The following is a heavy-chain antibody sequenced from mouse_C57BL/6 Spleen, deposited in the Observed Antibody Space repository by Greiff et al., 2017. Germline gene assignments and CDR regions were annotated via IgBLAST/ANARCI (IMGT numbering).Heavy chain of an antibody. V-gene: IGHV1-76*01. J-gene: IGHJ2*01. Sequence: VQLQQSGAELVRPGASVKLSCKASGYTFTDYYINWVKQRPGQGLEWIARIYPGSGNTYYNEKFKGKATLTAEKSSSTAYMQLSSLTSEDSAVYFGARGDYVFDCGGQGTTLTVSS. CDR3: ARGDYVFDC. CDR2: IYPGSGNT. CDR1: GYTFTDYY. D-gene: IGHD2-4*01.